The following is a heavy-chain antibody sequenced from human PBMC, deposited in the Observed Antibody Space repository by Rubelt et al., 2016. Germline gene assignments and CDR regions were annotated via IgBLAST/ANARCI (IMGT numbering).Heavy chain of an antibody. J-gene: IGHJ3*02. Sequence: QVQLVQSGAEVKKPGASVKVSCKASGYTFTSYGISWVRQAPGQGLEWMGWISAYNGNTNYAQKLQGGGTRTTDTSTSRAYMELRSLRSDDTAVYYCARGARRYSMDPRNAFDIWGQGTMVTVSS. D-gene: IGHD4-11*01. CDR3: ARGARRYSMDPRNAFDI. V-gene: IGHV1-18*01. CDR2: ISAYNGNT. CDR1: GYTFTSYG.